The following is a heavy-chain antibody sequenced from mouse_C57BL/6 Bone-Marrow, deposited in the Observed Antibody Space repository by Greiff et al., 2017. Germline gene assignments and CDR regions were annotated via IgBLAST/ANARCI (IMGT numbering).Heavy chain of an antibody. D-gene: IGHD2-1*01. CDR2: IHPNSGST. V-gene: IGHV1-64*01. CDR3: ARLYYGRRPLYTDAMDY. CDR1: GYTFTSYW. J-gene: IGHJ4*01. Sequence: QVQLQQPGAELVKPGASVKLSCKASGYTFTSYWMPWVQQRPGQGLEWIGMIHPNSGSTNYNEKFKSKATLTVDKSSSTAYMQLSSLTSEDSAVYYGARLYYGRRPLYTDAMDYWGQGTSVTVSS.